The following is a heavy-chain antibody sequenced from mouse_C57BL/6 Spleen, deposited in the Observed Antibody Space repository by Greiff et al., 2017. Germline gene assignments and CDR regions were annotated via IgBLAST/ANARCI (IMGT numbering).Heavy chain of an antibody. J-gene: IGHJ3*01. V-gene: IGHV1-15*01. Sequence: QVQLQQSGAELVRPGASVTLSCKASGYTFTDYEMHWVKQTPVHGLEWIGAIDPETGGTAYNQKFKGKAILTADKSSSTAYMELRSLTSEDSAVYYCTRKDYDSYWGQGTLVTVSA. CDR1: GYTFTDYE. CDR3: TRKDYDSY. D-gene: IGHD2-4*01. CDR2: IDPETGGT.